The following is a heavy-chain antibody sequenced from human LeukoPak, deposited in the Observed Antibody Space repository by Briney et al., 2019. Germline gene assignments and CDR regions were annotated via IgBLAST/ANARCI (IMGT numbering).Heavy chain of an antibody. Sequence: SETLSLTCAVYGGSFSGYYWGWIRQPPGKGLEWIGYIYYSGSTYYNPSLKSRVTISVDTSKNQFSLKLSSVTAADTAVYYCARARITMVRGVINVFDYWGQGTLVTVSS. CDR1: GGSFSGYY. D-gene: IGHD3-10*01. V-gene: IGHV4-34*09. J-gene: IGHJ4*02. CDR2: IYYSGST. CDR3: ARARITMVRGVINVFDY.